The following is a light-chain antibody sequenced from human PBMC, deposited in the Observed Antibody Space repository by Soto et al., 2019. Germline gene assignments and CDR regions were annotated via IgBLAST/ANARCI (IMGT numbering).Light chain of an antibody. J-gene: IGLJ2*01. CDR2: EVT. CDR1: SSDVGGHNY. Sequence: QSALTQPPSASGSPGQSVTISCTGTSSDVGGHNYVSWYQQRPGKAPQLIIYEVTQRPSGVSDRFSGSKSGNTATLTVSGLHAEDEADYHCSSYAGINTLVFGGGTKLTVL. V-gene: IGLV2-8*01. CDR3: SSYAGINTLV.